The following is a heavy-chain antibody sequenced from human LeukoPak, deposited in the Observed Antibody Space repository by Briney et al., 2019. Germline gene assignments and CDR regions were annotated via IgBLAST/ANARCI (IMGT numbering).Heavy chain of an antibody. Sequence: SETLSLTCTVSGGSISSYYWTWIRQPPGKGLEWIGYIYYSGSTNYNPSLKSRVTISLDTSKNQFSLKLSSVTAADTAVYYCARIAVAGTNPFDYWGQGTLVTVSS. CDR2: IYYSGST. CDR1: GGSISSYY. V-gene: IGHV4-59*08. CDR3: ARIAVAGTNPFDY. D-gene: IGHD6-19*01. J-gene: IGHJ4*02.